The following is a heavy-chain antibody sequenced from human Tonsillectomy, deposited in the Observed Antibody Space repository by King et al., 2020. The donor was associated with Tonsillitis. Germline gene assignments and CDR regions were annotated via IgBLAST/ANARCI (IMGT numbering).Heavy chain of an antibody. V-gene: IGHV3-7*01. CDR2: IKKDGSTQ. CDR1: GFTFSNYW. D-gene: IGHD1-26*01. CDR3: VRHGSWCFTF. J-gene: IGHJ4*02. Sequence: VQLVESGGGLVQPGGSLRLSCAASGFTFSNYWMGWVRRAPGKGLEWVANIKKDGSTQYYGDSVKGRFTISRDNAKNSVYLHMNSRRAEDTAVYYCVRHGSWCFTFWGQGTLVTVSS.